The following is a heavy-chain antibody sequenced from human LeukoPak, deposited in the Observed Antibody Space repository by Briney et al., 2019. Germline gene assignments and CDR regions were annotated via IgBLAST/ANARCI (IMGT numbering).Heavy chain of an antibody. Sequence: ASVKVSCKASGYTFTRYYMHWVRQAPGQGLEWMGIINPRGGSTSYAQKFQGRVTMTRDTSTSTAYMELSSLRSEDTAVYYCAADRPSGSDSWFDPWGQGTLVTVSS. CDR2: INPRGGST. V-gene: IGHV1-46*01. CDR1: GYTFTRYY. J-gene: IGHJ5*02. D-gene: IGHD1-26*01. CDR3: AADRPSGSDSWFDP.